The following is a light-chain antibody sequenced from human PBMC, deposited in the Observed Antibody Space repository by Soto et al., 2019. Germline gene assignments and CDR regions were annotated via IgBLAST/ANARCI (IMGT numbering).Light chain of an antibody. CDR3: QQYNSSSEA. CDR2: KAS. J-gene: IGKJ1*01. Sequence: DIQMTQSPSTLSASVGDRVTITCRASQSISTWLAWYQQEPGKAPKLLIHKASSLQSGVPSRFSGSGSGTDFTLTISRLHPDDFATYYFQQYNSSSEAFGQGTQVELK. CDR1: QSISTW. V-gene: IGKV1-5*03.